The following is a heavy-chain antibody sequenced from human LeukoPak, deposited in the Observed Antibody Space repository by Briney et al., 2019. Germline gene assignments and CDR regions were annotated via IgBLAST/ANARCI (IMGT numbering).Heavy chain of an antibody. CDR3: SNGEMAQR. CDR1: GFTFSSYA. Sequence: PGGSLRLSCAASGFTFSSYAMHWVRQAPGKGLEWVAVISYDGSNKYYADSVKGRFTISRDNSKNTLYLQMNSLRAEDTAVYYCSNGEMAQRWGQGTLVTVSS. CDR2: ISYDGSNK. J-gene: IGHJ4*02. V-gene: IGHV3-30-3*01. D-gene: IGHD5-24*01.